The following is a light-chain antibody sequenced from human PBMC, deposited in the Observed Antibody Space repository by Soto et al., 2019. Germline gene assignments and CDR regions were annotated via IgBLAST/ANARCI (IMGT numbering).Light chain of an antibody. V-gene: IGLV2-8*01. CDR2: EVT. CDR3: SSFASSDTRV. CDR1: SSDVGAYNY. J-gene: IGLJ3*02. Sequence: QSALTQPPSASGSPGQSVTISCTGTSSDVGAYNYVSWYQQHAGKAPKLVIYEVTKRPSGVPDRFSGSKSANTASLTVSGLRAQYEADYYCSSFASSDTRVCGGGTKLTVL.